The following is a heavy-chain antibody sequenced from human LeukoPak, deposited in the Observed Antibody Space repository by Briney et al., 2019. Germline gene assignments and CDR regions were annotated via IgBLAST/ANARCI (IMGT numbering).Heavy chain of an antibody. Sequence: PGGSLRLSCAASGFTFSSYWMSWVRQAPGKGLEWVANIKQDGSEEYYVDSVKGRFTISRDNAKNSLYLQMNSLRAEDTAVYYCARGLVPLYYYDSSGYSHWGQGTLVTVSS. J-gene: IGHJ4*02. CDR1: GFTFSSYW. V-gene: IGHV3-7*01. D-gene: IGHD3-22*01. CDR3: ARGLVPLYYYDSSGYSH. CDR2: IKQDGSEE.